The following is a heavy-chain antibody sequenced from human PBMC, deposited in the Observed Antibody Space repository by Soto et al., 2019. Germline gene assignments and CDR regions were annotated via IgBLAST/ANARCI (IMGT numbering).Heavy chain of an antibody. D-gene: IGHD3-3*01. CDR2: ISGSGGST. V-gene: IGHV3-23*01. Sequence: EVQLLESGGGLVQPGGSLRLSCAASGFTFSSYAMSWVRQAPGKGLEWVSAISGSGGSTYYADSVKGRFTISRDNSNNTLYLQMNSLRAEDTGVYYCAKDYDFWSGYYSGTTWGQGTLVTVSS. CDR3: AKDYDFWSGYYSGTT. J-gene: IGHJ5*02. CDR1: GFTFSSYA.